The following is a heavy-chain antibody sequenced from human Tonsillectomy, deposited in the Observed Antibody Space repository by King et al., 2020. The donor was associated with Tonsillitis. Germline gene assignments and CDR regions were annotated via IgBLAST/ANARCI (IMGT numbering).Heavy chain of an antibody. CDR3: VRAGGPMTTGSWFDP. CDR1: GFTFSSYD. J-gene: IGHJ5*02. V-gene: IGHV3-30-3*01. D-gene: IGHD3-10*01. CDR2: ISNDGNKK. Sequence: VQLVESGGGVVQPGRSLRLSCAASGFTFSSYDMYWFRQAPGKGLEWVAVISNDGNKKYHADSVKGRFTISRDNSKNTVYLELNSLKDEDAAVYYCVRAGGPMTTGSWFDPWGQGTLVTVSS.